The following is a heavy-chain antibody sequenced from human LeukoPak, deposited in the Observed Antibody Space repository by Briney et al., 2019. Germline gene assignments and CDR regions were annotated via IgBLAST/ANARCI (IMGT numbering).Heavy chain of an antibody. D-gene: IGHD6-19*01. Sequence: GGSLRLSCAASGFTFSSYAMSWVRQAPGKGLEWVSAISGSGGSTYYADSVKGRFTISRDNSKNTLYLQMNSLRAEDTAVYYCAKDLREPYSSGWYFKIGYYFDYWGQGTLVTVSS. V-gene: IGHV3-23*01. CDR2: ISGSGGST. CDR1: GFTFSSYA. CDR3: AKDLREPYSSGWYFKIGYYFDY. J-gene: IGHJ4*02.